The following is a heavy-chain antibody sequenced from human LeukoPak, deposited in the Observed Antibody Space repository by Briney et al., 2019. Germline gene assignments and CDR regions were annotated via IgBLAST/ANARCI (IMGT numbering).Heavy chain of an antibody. CDR3: ARVGGVPAAMGFDP. Sequence: SETLSLTCDVSGGSISSGGYSWSWIRQPPGKGLEWIGYIYHSGSTYYNPSLKSRVTISVDRSKNQFSLKLSSVTAADTAVYYCARVGGVPAAMGFDPWGQGTLVTVSS. CDR2: IYHSGST. CDR1: GGSISSGGYS. J-gene: IGHJ5*02. V-gene: IGHV4-30-2*01. D-gene: IGHD2-2*01.